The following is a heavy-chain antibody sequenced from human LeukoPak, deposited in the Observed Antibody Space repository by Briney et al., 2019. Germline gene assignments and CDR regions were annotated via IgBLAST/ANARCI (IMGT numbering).Heavy chain of an antibody. V-gene: IGHV4-59*01. J-gene: IGHJ3*02. CDR1: GGSISSYY. D-gene: IGHD1-1*01. Sequence: SETLSLTCTVSGGSISSYYWNWIRQPPGRGLEWIGYIYYSGSTSYNPSLKSRVTISVDTSKSLLSLRLNSVTAADTAVYYCARDGRATGAFDIWGQGTMVTVSS. CDR3: ARDGRATGAFDI. CDR2: IYYSGST.